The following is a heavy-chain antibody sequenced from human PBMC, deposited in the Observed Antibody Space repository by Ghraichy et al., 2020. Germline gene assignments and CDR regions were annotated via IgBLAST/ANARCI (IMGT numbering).Heavy chain of an antibody. CDR1: GGSVSSGSYY. J-gene: IGHJ3*02. CDR2: IYYSGST. Sequence: SETLSLTCTVSGGSVSSGSYYWSWIRQPPGNGLEWIGYIYYSGSTNYNPSLKSRVTISVDTSKNQFSLTLSSLTAADTAVYYCARGDCTNGVCYPDIWGQGTMVTVSS. D-gene: IGHD2-8*01. V-gene: IGHV4-61*01. CDR3: ARGDCTNGVCYPDI.